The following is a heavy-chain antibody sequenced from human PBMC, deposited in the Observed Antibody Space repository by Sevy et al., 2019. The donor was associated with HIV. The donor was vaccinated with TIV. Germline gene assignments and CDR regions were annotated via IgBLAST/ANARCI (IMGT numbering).Heavy chain of an antibody. CDR3: ARSGTTGTSLGY. J-gene: IGHJ4*02. CDR1: GGSVSSGSYY. Sequence: SGTLSLTCTVSGGSVSSGSYYWSWIRQPPGKGLEWIGYIYYSGSTNYNPSLKSRVTISVDTSKNQFSLKLSSVTAADTAVYYCARSGTTGTSLGYWGQGTLVTSPQ. V-gene: IGHV4-61*01. CDR2: IYYSGST. D-gene: IGHD1-1*01.